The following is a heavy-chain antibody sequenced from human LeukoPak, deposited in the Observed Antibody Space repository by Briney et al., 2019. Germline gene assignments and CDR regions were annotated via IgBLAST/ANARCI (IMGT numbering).Heavy chain of an antibody. CDR3: ARHGTAAGPFQL. J-gene: IGHJ1*01. CDR2: VYYSGTI. Sequence: SEALSLTCTVSGGAIDNYYWSWIRQPPGKGLEWIAYVYYSGTINYNPSLESRVTISVDTSKNQFSLRLTSVAAADTAVYYCARHGTAAGPFQLWGQGTLVTVSS. CDR1: GGAIDNYY. V-gene: IGHV4-59*08. D-gene: IGHD2-21*02.